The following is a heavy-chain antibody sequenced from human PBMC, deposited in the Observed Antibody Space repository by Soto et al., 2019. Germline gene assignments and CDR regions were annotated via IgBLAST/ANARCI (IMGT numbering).Heavy chain of an antibody. CDR1: GYIFTSYW. J-gene: IGHJ4*02. V-gene: IGHV1-46*01. D-gene: IGHD5-12*01. CDR2: IKPSGGST. Sequence: QVQLVQSGAEVKRPGDSVTVSCKTSGYIFTSYWIHWVRQAPGQGLEWMGLIKPSGGSTTYAQKFQGRVTMTRDTPTSTVYMELRSLKSEDTAVYYWARVEGYSADERDWGQGTLVTVSS. CDR3: ARVEGYSADERD.